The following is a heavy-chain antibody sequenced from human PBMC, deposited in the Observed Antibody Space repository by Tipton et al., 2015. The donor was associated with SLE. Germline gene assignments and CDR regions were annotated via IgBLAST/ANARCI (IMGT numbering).Heavy chain of an antibody. Sequence: SLRLSCAASGFTFSTYWMSWVRQAPGKGLECVANIKQDGSEKYYVDSVKGRFAISRDNAKNSLDLQMNGLRGEDTALYYCAKDPSPPVGAFEIWGQGALVTVSS. J-gene: IGHJ3*02. V-gene: IGHV3-7*03. D-gene: IGHD3-10*01. CDR3: AKDPSPPVGAFEI. CDR2: IKQDGSEK. CDR1: GFTFSTYW.